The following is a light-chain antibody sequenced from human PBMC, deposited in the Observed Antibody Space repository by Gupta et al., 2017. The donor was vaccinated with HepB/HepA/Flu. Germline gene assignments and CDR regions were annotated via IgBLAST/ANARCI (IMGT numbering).Light chain of an antibody. CDR1: QSVLYSSNNKSY. Sequence: DIVMTQPPDSLPGSLGERATTNCKSSQSVLYSSNNKSYLAWYQQKPGQPPKLLIYWASTREPGVPDRFSGSGSGTDFTLTISSLQAEDVAVYYCQQYYSTPLTFGGGTKVEIK. CDR3: QQYYSTPLT. J-gene: IGKJ4*01. V-gene: IGKV4-1*01. CDR2: WAS.